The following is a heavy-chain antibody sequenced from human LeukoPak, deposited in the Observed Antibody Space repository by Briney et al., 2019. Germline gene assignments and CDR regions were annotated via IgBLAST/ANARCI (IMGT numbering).Heavy chain of an antibody. Sequence: PSETLSLTCAVSGGSISSNWWSWVRQPPGKGLEWIGEINHSGSTNYNPSLKSRVTISVDTSKNQFSLKLSSVTAADTAVYYCARRAIMITFGGVIVTAYNWFDPWGQGTLVTVSS. CDR3: ARRAIMITFGGVIVTAYNWFDP. CDR1: GGSISSNW. V-gene: IGHV4-4*02. CDR2: INHSGST. D-gene: IGHD3-16*02. J-gene: IGHJ5*02.